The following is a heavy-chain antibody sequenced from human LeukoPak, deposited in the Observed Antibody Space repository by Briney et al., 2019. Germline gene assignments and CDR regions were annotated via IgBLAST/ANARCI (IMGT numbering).Heavy chain of an antibody. D-gene: IGHD1-7*01. J-gene: IGHJ4*03. Sequence: SETLSLTCAVYGGSFSAYYWSWIRQSPGKGLEWIAEINHRGDTNYSPSVKSRVSISVDTSKNQFSLKVTSLTAADTAVYYCARGPTISGTGYFDYWGQGTLVTVSS. CDR2: INHRGDT. CDR3: ARGPTISGTGYFDY. V-gene: IGHV4-34*01. CDR1: GGSFSAYY.